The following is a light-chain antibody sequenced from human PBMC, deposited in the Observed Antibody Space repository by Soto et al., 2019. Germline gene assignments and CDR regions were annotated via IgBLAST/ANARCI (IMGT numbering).Light chain of an antibody. Sequence: QSVLTQPPSVSAAPGQKVTISCSGSSSNIGNNYVSWYQQLPGTAPKLLIYDNNKRPSGIPDRFSGSKSGTSPTLGITGLQTGDEADYYCGTWDSSLSAVFGTGTKLTVL. J-gene: IGLJ1*01. CDR3: GTWDSSLSAV. CDR2: DNN. CDR1: SSNIGNNY. V-gene: IGLV1-51*01.